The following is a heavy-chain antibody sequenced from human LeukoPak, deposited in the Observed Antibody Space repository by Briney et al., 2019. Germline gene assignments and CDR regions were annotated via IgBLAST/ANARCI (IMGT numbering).Heavy chain of an antibody. Sequence: SVKVSCKASGYTFTRYSISWVRQAPGQGLEWMGRIIPILGIANYAQKFQGRVTITADKSTSTAYMELSSLRSEDTAVYYCARDVHIVVVTRAFDIWGQGTMVTVSS. CDR3: ARDVHIVVVTRAFDI. CDR1: GYTFTRYS. J-gene: IGHJ3*02. CDR2: IIPILGIA. V-gene: IGHV1-69*04. D-gene: IGHD2-21*02.